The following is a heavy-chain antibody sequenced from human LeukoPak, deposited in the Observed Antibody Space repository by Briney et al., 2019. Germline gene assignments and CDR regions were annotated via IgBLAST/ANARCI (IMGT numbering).Heavy chain of an antibody. J-gene: IGHJ3*02. CDR1: GGSISSYY. V-gene: IGHV4-59*08. CDR3: ARHVEMATIGDAFDI. Sequence: PSETLSLTCTVSGGSISSYYWSWIRQPPGKGLEWIGYIYYSGSTNYNPSLKSRVTISVDTSKNQFSLKLSSVAAADTAVYYCARHVEMATIGDAFDIWGQGTMVTVSS. D-gene: IGHD5-24*01. CDR2: IYYSGST.